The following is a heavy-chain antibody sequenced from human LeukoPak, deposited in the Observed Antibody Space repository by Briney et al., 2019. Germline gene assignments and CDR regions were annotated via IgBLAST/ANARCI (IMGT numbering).Heavy chain of an antibody. CDR2: IHHSGST. CDR3: ARVAAGIGFFQH. D-gene: IGHD6-13*01. J-gene: IGHJ1*01. Sequence: SETLSLTCIVSGYSISSGYCWGWIRPPPGKGLEWIGNIHHSGSTYYNPSLKSRVTISVDTSKNQLSLKLSSVTAADTAVYYCARVAAGIGFFQHWGQGTLVTVSS. CDR1: GYSISSGYC. V-gene: IGHV4-38-2*02.